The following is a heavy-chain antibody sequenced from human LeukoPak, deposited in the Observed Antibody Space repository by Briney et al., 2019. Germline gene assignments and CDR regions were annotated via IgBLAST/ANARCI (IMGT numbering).Heavy chain of an antibody. Sequence: GGSLRLSCAASGFTFSSYAMGWVRQAPGKGLEWVSAIRDSGGSTYYADSVKGRFTISRDNSKNTLYLQMNSLRVEDTAVYYCAKDHPTTGWPQGYFDYWGQGTLVTVSS. CDR2: IRDSGGST. CDR1: GFTFSSYA. CDR3: AKDHPTTGWPQGYFDY. D-gene: IGHD5-12*01. V-gene: IGHV3-23*01. J-gene: IGHJ4*02.